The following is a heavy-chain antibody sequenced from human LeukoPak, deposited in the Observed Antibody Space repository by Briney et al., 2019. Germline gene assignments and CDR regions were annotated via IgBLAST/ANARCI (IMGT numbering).Heavy chain of an antibody. CDR3: ARGGGLDV. Sequence: GGSLRLSCAASGFTFSSYWMNWARQAPGKGLEWVASINHNGNVNYYMDSVKGRFTISRDNAKNSLYLQMSNLRAEDTAVYFCARGGGLDVWGQGTTVTVSS. J-gene: IGHJ6*02. CDR1: GFTFSSYW. CDR2: INHNGNVN. D-gene: IGHD3-16*01. V-gene: IGHV3-7*03.